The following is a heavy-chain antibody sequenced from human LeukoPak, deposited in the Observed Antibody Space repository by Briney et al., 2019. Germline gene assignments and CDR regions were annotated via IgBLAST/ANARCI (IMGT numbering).Heavy chain of an antibody. V-gene: IGHV1-8*01. J-gene: IGHJ6*02. CDR3: ARDQDGMDV. Sequence: GASVKVSCKASGYTFTSYDINWVRQATGQGLEWMGWMNPNSGNTGYAQKFQGRVTMTRDTSISTAYMELSRLRSDDTAVYYCARDQDGMDVWGQGTTVTVSS. CDR2: MNPNSGNT. CDR1: GYTFTSYD.